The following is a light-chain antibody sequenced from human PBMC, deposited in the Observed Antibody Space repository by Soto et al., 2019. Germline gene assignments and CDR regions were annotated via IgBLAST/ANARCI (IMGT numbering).Light chain of an antibody. CDR3: QRYGSSPLIT. Sequence: IQMTQSASSLSASVGDRVTITCQASQNINNYLNWYQQKPGRAPKLLIYDASNLEAGVPSRFRGSGSGTDFTFTISRLEPEDFAVYFCQRYGSSPLITFAQGTRLEIK. V-gene: IGKV1-33*01. CDR2: DAS. CDR1: QNINNY. J-gene: IGKJ5*01.